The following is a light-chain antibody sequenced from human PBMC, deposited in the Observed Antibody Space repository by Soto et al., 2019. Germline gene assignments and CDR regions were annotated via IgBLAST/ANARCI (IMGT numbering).Light chain of an antibody. CDR1: SGSVSTSQY. CDR3: VVFVRGDIWV. Sequence: QTVVTQEPSFSVSPGGTVTLTCGLRSGSVSTSQYPSWYQQTPGQPPRTLIHSTNVRSSGVPDRFSGSILGNKVALSITGVLADDESDYNWVVFVRGDIWVFSGGTKRAVL. J-gene: IGLJ3*02. CDR2: STN. V-gene: IGLV8-61*01.